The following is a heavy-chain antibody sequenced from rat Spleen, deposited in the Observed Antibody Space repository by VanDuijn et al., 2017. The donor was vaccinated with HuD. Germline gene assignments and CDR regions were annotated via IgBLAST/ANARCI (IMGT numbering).Heavy chain of an antibody. D-gene: IGHD1-11*01. CDR3: ARPANYGGGYYFDY. Sequence: EVQLQESGPGLVKPSQSLSLTCSVTGYSITSGYGWNWIRKFPGNKLEWMGYINSAGSTNYNPPLKSQISITRDTSKNQFFLQLISATTEDTATYYCARPANYGGGYYFDYWGQGVMVTVSS. CDR2: INSAGST. J-gene: IGHJ2*01. CDR1: GYSITSGYG. V-gene: IGHV3-3*01.